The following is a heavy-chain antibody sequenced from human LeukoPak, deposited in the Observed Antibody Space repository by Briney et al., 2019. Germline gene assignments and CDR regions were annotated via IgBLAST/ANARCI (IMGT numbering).Heavy chain of an antibody. J-gene: IGHJ4*02. Sequence: ASVKVSCKASGYTFTSYGISWVRQAPGQGLEWMGWISAYNGNTIYAQKLQGGVTMTTDTSTSTAYMELRSLRSDDTAVYYCARAAFGAYYYDSSGYENWGQGTLVTVSS. CDR2: ISAYNGNT. CDR1: GYTFTSYG. V-gene: IGHV1-18*01. CDR3: ARAAFGAYYYDSSGYEN. D-gene: IGHD3-22*01.